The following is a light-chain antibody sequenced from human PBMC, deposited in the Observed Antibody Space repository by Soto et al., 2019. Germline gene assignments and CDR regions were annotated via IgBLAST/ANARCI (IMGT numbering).Light chain of an antibody. CDR3: QQFKNWPLT. V-gene: IGKV3D-15*01. CDR1: QSVSSN. J-gene: IGKJ5*01. CDR2: GAS. Sequence: EIVMTQSPATLSVTQGERATLSCRASQSVSSNLAWYQQKPGQAPRLLIYGASTRATGIPARFSGSGSGTEFTLTISSLQSEDFAVYYCQQFKNWPLTFGRGTRLEV.